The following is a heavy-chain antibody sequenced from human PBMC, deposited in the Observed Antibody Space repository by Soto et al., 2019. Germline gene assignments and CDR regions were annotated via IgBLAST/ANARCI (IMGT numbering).Heavy chain of an antibody. CDR3: ARDRYYDILTGYPDYYYYYGMDV. D-gene: IGHD3-9*01. V-gene: IGHV1-69*13. J-gene: IGHJ6*02. Sequence: SVKVSCKASGGTFSSYAIGWVRQAPGQGLEWMGGIIPIFGTANYAQKFQGRVTITAGESTSTAYMELSSLRSEDTAVYYCARDRYYDILTGYPDYYYYYGMDVWGQGTTVTVSS. CDR1: GGTFSSYA. CDR2: IIPIFGTA.